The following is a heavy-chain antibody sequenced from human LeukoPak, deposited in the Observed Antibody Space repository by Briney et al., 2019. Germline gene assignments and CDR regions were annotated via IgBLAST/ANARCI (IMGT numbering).Heavy chain of an antibody. D-gene: IGHD6-13*01. CDR2: IYYSGST. Sequence: PSETLSLTCTVSGGSISSSNFYWGWIRQPPGKGLEWIGYIYYSGSTSHNPSLKGRVTMSVDTSKNQFSLKVSSLTAADTAVYYCARLRSIAAAGTLDYWGQGSLVTVSS. CDR3: ARLRSIAAAGTLDY. J-gene: IGHJ4*02. V-gene: IGHV4-61*05. CDR1: GGSISSSNFY.